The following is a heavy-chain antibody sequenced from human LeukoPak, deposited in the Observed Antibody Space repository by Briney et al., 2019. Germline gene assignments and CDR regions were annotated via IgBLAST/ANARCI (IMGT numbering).Heavy chain of an antibody. D-gene: IGHD3-3*01. J-gene: IGHJ6*02. V-gene: IGHV1-18*01. CDR1: GYTFINYG. Sequence: ASVKVSCKASGYTFINYGINWVRQAPGQGLEWMGWISAYNGNTNYAQKLQGSVTMTTDTSTSTAYMELRSLRSDDTAVYYCARVPHSYYDFWSGYSGHYYYYGMDVWGQGTTVTVSS. CDR3: ARVPHSYYDFWSGYSGHYYYYGMDV. CDR2: ISAYNGNT.